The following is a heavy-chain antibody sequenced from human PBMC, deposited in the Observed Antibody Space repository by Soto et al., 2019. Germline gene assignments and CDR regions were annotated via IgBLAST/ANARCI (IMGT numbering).Heavy chain of an antibody. V-gene: IGHV1-46*01. CDR2: INPSGGST. Sequence: ASVKVSCKASGYTLTSYYMHWVRQAPGQGLEWMGIINPSGGSTSYAQKFQGRVTMTRDTSTSTVYMELSSLRSEDTAVYYCASPILTTVTTRGLDYYYYGMDVWGQGTTVTVSS. J-gene: IGHJ6*02. D-gene: IGHD4-17*01. CDR3: ASPILTTVTTRGLDYYYYGMDV. CDR1: GYTLTSYY.